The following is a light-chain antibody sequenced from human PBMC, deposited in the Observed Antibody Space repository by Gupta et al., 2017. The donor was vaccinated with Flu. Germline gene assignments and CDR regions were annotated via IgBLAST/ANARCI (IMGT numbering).Light chain of an antibody. CDR2: GAS. CDR3: QQDDTSPFT. Sequence: ENVLTQSPGTLSLSPGERATLSCRASQNISSNYVAWHQQKPGQAPRLLMYGASSRATGIADRFGGSASATDFTLTISRLDAEDFAVYYCQQDDTSPFTFGPGTKVDIK. V-gene: IGKV3-20*01. CDR1: QNISSNY. J-gene: IGKJ3*01.